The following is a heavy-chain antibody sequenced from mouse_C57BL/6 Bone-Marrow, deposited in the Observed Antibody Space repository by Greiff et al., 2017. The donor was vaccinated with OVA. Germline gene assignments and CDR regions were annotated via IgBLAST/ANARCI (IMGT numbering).Heavy chain of an antibody. CDR1: GYTFTDYE. Sequence: VKLMESGAELVRPGASVTLSCKASGYTFTDYEMHWVKQTPVHGLEWIGAIDPETGGTAYNQKFKGKAILTADKSSSTAYMELRSLTSEDSAVYYCTRIHGSSWFAYWGQGTLVTVSA. CDR2: IDPETGGT. D-gene: IGHD1-1*01. V-gene: IGHV1-15*01. CDR3: TRIHGSSWFAY. J-gene: IGHJ3*01.